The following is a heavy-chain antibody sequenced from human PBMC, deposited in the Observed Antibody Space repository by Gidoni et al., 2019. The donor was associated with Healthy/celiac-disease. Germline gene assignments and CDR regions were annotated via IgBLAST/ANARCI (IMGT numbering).Heavy chain of an antibody. D-gene: IGHD6-6*01. CDR3: ARWIEARYEHFDY. V-gene: IGHV3-21*01. CDR1: GFTFSSYS. Sequence: EVQLVESGGGLVKPGWSVRPSCPASGFTFSSYSMNWVRQAPGKGMECVSSMSSSSSYLYYASSMKDRFTISKDNAKSSLYVQMNSLRAEDTAVYDCARWIEARYEHFDYWGQGTLVTVSS. J-gene: IGHJ4*02. CDR2: MSSSSSYL.